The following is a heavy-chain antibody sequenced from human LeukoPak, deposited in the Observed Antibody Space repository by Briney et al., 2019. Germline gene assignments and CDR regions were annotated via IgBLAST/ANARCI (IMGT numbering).Heavy chain of an antibody. CDR3: AKDLGPVLRFLEWSCMDV. CDR1: GFTFSSYG. J-gene: IGHJ6*02. V-gene: IGHV3-30*18. D-gene: IGHD3-3*01. CDR2: ISYDGSNK. Sequence: PGRSLRLSCAASGFTFSSYGMHWVRQAPGKGLEWVAVISYDGSNKYYADSVKGRFTISRDNSKNTLYLQMNSLRAKDTAVYYCAKDLGPVLRFLEWSCMDVWGQGTTVTVSS.